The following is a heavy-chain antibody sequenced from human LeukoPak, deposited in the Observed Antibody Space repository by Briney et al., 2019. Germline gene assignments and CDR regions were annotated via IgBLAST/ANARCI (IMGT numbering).Heavy chain of an antibody. V-gene: IGHV1-69*13. CDR1: GGTFSSYA. D-gene: IGHD6-19*01. CDR2: IIPIFGTA. CDR3: AGEEVAGSYNWFDP. Sequence: GASVKVSCKASGGTFSSYAISWVRQAPGQGLEWMGGIIPIFGTANYAQKFQGGVTITADESTSTAYMELSSLRSEDTAVYYRAGEEVAGSYNWFDPWGQGTLVTVSS. J-gene: IGHJ5*02.